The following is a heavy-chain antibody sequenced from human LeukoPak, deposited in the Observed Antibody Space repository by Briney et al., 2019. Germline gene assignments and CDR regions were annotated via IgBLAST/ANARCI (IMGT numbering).Heavy chain of an antibody. J-gene: IGHJ4*02. Sequence: GGSLRLSCTASGFTFGDYAMSWFRQAPGKGLEWVGFIRSKAYGGTTEYAASVKGRFTISRDDSKSIDYLQMNSLRTEDTAVYYCTREDYDSSGYYLDYWGQGTLVTVSS. CDR2: IRSKAYGGTT. CDR3: TREDYDSSGYYLDY. CDR1: GFTFGDYA. D-gene: IGHD3-22*01. V-gene: IGHV3-49*03.